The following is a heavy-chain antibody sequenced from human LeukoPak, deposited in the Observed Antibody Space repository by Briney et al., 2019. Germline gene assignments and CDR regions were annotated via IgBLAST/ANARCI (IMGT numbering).Heavy chain of an antibody. Sequence: GGSLRLSCAASGFTFSSYGMHWVRQAPGKGLEWVAVIWYDGSNKYYADSVKGRFTISRDNSKNTLYLQMNSLRAEDTAVYYCARPLDSNNNYFDYWGQGTLVTVSA. CDR3: ARPLDSNNNYFDY. D-gene: IGHD1/OR15-1a*01. CDR1: GFTFSSYG. CDR2: IWYDGSNK. J-gene: IGHJ4*02. V-gene: IGHV3-33*01.